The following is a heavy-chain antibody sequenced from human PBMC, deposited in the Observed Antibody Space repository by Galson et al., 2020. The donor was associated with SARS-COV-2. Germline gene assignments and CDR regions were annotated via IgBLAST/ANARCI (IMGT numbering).Heavy chain of an antibody. CDR1: GGSVSSNSDS. Sequence: SQTLSLTCAISGGSVSSNSDSCNWIRQSPSRGLEWLGRTYYRSKWFYEYAISVKSRITINPDTSKNQFSMQLNSVTSEDTAVYFCARAPDHVGVSMFEFDYWGQGTLVTVSS. CDR2: TYYRSKWFY. CDR3: ARAPDHVGVSMFEFDY. D-gene: IGHD2-8*01. J-gene: IGHJ4*02. V-gene: IGHV6-1*01.